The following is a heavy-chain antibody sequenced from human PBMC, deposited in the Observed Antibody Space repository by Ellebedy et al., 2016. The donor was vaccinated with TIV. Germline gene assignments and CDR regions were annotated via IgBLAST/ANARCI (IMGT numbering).Heavy chain of an antibody. CDR2: IYYSGST. CDR3: ARTISLVVPALSWFDP. D-gene: IGHD2-2*01. J-gene: IGHJ5*02. CDR1: GGSISSYY. Sequence: MPSETLSLTCTVSGGSISSYYWSWIRQPPGKGLEWIGYIYYSGSTNYNPSLKSRVTISVDTSKNQFSLKLSSVTAADTAVYYCARTISLVVPALSWFDPWGQGTLVTVSS. V-gene: IGHV4-59*01.